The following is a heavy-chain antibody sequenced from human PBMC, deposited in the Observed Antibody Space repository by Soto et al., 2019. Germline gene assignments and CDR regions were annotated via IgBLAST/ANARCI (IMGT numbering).Heavy chain of an antibody. Sequence: GASVKVSCKASGYTFNNYDIHWVRQAPGHGLEWMGWMNPNSGNTGYAQNFRGRVTMTQNTAIGTAYMELSSLRSDDTATYYCAKDHVVDGRVYGSSELFFWGQGTQVTVSS. J-gene: IGHJ4*02. CDR2: MNPNSGNT. D-gene: IGHD3-10*01. CDR1: GYTFNNYD. V-gene: IGHV1-8*02. CDR3: AKDHVVDGRVYGSSELFF.